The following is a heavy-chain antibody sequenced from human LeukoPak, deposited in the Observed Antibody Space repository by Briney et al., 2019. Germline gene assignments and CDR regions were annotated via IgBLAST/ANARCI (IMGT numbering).Heavy chain of an antibody. CDR2: ISQDGNEK. Sequence: GGSLRLSCVVSGFTFSSSWMRWVRQTPGKGLESVASISQDGNEKYYVDSVKGRFTISRDNARNSLYLQMNSLRADDTAVYYCSRGSRSLPIGSWGQGTPVTVSS. CDR3: SRGSRSLPIGS. J-gene: IGHJ4*02. V-gene: IGHV3-7*05. CDR1: GFTFSSSW.